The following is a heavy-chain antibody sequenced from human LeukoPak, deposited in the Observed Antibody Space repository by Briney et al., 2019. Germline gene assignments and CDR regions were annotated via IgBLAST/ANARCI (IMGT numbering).Heavy chain of an antibody. J-gene: IGHJ6*02. CDR1: GGTFSSYA. V-gene: IGHV1-69*13. D-gene: IGHD1-26*01. CDR2: IIPIFGTA. CDR3: ARAPFIVGATVFGDYYYYGMDV. Sequence: GASVKVSCKASGGTFSSYAISWVRQAPGQGLEWMGGIIPIFGTANYAQKFQGRVTITADESTSTAYMELSSLRSEDTAVYYCARAPFIVGATVFGDYYYYGMDVWGQGTTVTVSS.